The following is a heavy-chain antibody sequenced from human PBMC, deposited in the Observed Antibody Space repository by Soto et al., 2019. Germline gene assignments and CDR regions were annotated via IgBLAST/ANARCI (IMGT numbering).Heavy chain of an antibody. Sequence: EVQLVESGGGLVQPGGSLRLSCAASGFTFSSYSMNWVRQAPGKGLEWVSYISSSSSTIYYADSVKGRFTISRDNAKNSLYLQMNSLRDEDTAVYYCARVSGGSYYEYFQHWGQGTLVTVSS. V-gene: IGHV3-48*02. CDR3: ARVSGGSYYEYFQH. CDR2: ISSSSSTI. J-gene: IGHJ1*01. CDR1: GFTFSSYS. D-gene: IGHD1-26*01.